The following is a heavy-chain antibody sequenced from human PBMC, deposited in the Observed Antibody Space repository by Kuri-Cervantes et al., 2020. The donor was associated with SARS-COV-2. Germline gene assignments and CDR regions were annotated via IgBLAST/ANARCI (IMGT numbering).Heavy chain of an antibody. CDR2: INPRGDRT. CDR3: ARDTDPLGYYGSGDWVDV. V-gene: IGHV1-46*01. J-gene: IGHJ6*02. Sequence: SVKVSCKASGYTFTSYGISWVRQAPGQGLEWTGIINPRGDRTSYAQKFQGRVTMTRDTSTSTVYMELSSLRSDDTAVYYCARDTDPLGYYGSGDWVDVWGQGTTVTVSS. CDR1: GYTFTSYG. D-gene: IGHD3-10*01.